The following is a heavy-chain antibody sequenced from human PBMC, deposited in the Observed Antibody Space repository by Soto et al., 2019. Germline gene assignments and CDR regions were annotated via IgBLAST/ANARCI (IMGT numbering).Heavy chain of an antibody. CDR3: AKEIALADFDY. CDR2: LSGNGVYT. D-gene: IGHD6-19*01. J-gene: IGHJ4*02. CDR1: GFTFANYA. Sequence: GVSLRLSCAASGFTFANYAMSWVRQSPGRGLEWVSALSGNGVYTYYADSVKGRFTISRDNSKKTLYLQMTGLRAEDTAKYYCAKEIALADFDYWGQGALVTVSS. V-gene: IGHV3-23*01.